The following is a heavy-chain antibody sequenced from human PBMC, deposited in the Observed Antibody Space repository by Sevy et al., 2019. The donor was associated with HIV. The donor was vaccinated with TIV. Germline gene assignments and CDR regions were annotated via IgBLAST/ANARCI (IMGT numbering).Heavy chain of an antibody. CDR3: ARDGSSSQYSWWFDP. V-gene: IGHV3-48*02. Sequence: GGSLRLSCAASGFTFSSYSMNWVRQAPGKGLEWVSYISSSSSTIYYADSVKGRFNISRDNAKNSLYLQMNSLRDEETAVYYCARDGSSSQYSWWFDPWGQGTLVTVSS. D-gene: IGHD5-18*01. CDR2: ISSSSSTI. J-gene: IGHJ5*02. CDR1: GFTFSSYS.